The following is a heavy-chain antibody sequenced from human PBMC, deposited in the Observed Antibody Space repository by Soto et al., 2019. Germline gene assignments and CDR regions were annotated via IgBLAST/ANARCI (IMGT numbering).Heavy chain of an antibody. D-gene: IGHD4-17*01. CDR1: GFAFYYYN. Sequence: PGGSLRLSCAASGFAFYYYNMNWVRQAPGEGLEWVSAISGSGGSTYYADSVKGRFTISRDNSKNTLYLQMNSLRAEDTAVYYCAKGSDYGDYGEFDFDYWGQGTLVTVSS. J-gene: IGHJ4*02. CDR3: AKGSDYGDYGEFDFDY. CDR2: ISGSGGST. V-gene: IGHV3-23*01.